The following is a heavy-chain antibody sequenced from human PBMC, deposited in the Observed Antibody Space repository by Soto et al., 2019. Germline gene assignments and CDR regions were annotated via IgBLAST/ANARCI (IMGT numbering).Heavy chain of an antibody. Sequence: EVQLLESGGGLVQPGGSLRLSCAASGFTFSSYAMGWVRQAPGKGLEWVSAISGSGGSTYYADSVKGRFTISRDNSKNTLYLQMNSLRAEDTAVYYCAKGRSGPYYYYGMDVWGQGTTVTVSS. CDR1: GFTFSSYA. J-gene: IGHJ6*02. D-gene: IGHD6-19*01. CDR3: AKGRSGPYYYYGMDV. CDR2: ISGSGGST. V-gene: IGHV3-23*01.